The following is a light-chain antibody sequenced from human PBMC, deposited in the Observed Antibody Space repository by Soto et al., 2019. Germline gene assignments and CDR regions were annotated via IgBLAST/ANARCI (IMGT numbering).Light chain of an antibody. CDR1: QDISNY. Sequence: QSSATVGARILNKKTITCRASQDISNYLNWDQQKPGKAPKLLIYDASSLQSGVPSRFSGSVFVTECSRPTTRLRRDDIPAEPRSRYHVYCPAIGSGTKVDIK. CDR3: SRYHVYCPA. J-gene: IGKJ3*01. V-gene: IGKV1-39*01. CDR2: DAS.